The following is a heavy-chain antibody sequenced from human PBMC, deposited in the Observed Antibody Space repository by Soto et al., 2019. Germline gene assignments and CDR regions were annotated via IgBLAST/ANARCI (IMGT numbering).Heavy chain of an antibody. V-gene: IGHV3-33*01. J-gene: IGHJ5*02. D-gene: IGHD2-8*01. CDR1: GFTFSDFG. Sequence: QVQLVESGGGVIQPGRSLRLSCKASGFTFSDFGMHWVRQAPGKGLEWVSAIWYDGSYQYYADSVRGRFTTSRDNSNNTLLLEMNSLRVEDTAAYSCARDRLITNGAKIAHDHWGQGALFIVSS. CDR3: ARDRLITNGAKIAHDH. CDR2: IWYDGSYQ.